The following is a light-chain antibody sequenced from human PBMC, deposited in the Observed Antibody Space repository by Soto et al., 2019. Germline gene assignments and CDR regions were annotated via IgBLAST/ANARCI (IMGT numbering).Light chain of an antibody. V-gene: IGKV3-20*01. J-gene: IGKJ1*01. CDR3: QLYSGSPWT. CDR1: QSINNKY. CDR2: GVS. Sequence: EIVLTQSPGTLSLSPGERATLSCRASQSINNKYLAWYQQEPGQTPRLLIHGVSIRATGIPDKFIGSGSGTDFTLTISRLEPEDFAVYYCQLYSGSPWTFGQGTKVEIK.